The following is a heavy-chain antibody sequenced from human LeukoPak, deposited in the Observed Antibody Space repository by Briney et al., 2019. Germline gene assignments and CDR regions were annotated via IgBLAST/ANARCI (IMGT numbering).Heavy chain of an antibody. CDR3: ARTGYTSGWYVGSFDY. V-gene: IGHV5-51*01. CDR1: GYSFTSYW. Sequence: GESLKISCKGSGYSFTSYWIGWVRQMPGKGLEWMGIIYPGDSDTKYSPSFQGQVTISADKSISTAYLQWSSLKASDTAMYYCARTGYTSGWYVGSFDYWXQGTLVTVSS. J-gene: IGHJ4*02. D-gene: IGHD6-19*01. CDR2: IYPGDSDT.